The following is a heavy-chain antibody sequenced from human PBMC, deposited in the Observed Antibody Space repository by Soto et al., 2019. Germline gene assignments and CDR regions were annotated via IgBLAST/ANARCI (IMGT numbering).Heavy chain of an antibody. V-gene: IGHV3-23*01. CDR2: ISGSGGST. Sequence: VGSLILSCAASGITFSSYAMSWVLQAPGKGLEWVSAISGSGGSTYYADSVKGRFTISRDNSKNTLYLQMNSLRAEDTAVYYCAKDPSSGSSLYYFDYWGQGTLVTVSS. J-gene: IGHJ4*02. CDR1: GITFSSYA. CDR3: AKDPSSGSSLYYFDY. D-gene: IGHD3-10*01.